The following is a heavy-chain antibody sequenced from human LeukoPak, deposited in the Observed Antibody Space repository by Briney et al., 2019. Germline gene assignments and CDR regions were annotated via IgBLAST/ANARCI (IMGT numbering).Heavy chain of an antibody. CDR2: INPNSGGT. CDR1: GYTFTGYY. Sequence: ASVKVSCKASGYTFTGYYMHWVRQAPGQGLEWMGWINPNSGGTNYAQKFQGRVTMTRDTSISTAYMELSRLRSDDTAVYYCARDSLYCSGGSCYYYDYGMDVWGQGTTVTVSS. D-gene: IGHD2-15*01. CDR3: ARDSLYCSGGSCYYYDYGMDV. V-gene: IGHV1-2*02. J-gene: IGHJ6*02.